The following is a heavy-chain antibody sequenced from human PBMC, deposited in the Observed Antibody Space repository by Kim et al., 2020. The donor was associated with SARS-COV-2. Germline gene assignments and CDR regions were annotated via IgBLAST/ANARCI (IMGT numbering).Heavy chain of an antibody. Sequence: SETLSLTCAVYGGSFSGYYWSWIRQPPGKGLEWIGEINHSGSTNYNPSLKSRVTISVDTSKNQFSLKLSSVTAADTAVYYCARVGPDYYGSPGESDPWGQGTLVTVSS. CDR3: ARVGPDYYGSPGESDP. D-gene: IGHD3-10*01. V-gene: IGHV4-34*01. J-gene: IGHJ5*02. CDR2: INHSGST. CDR1: GGSFSGYY.